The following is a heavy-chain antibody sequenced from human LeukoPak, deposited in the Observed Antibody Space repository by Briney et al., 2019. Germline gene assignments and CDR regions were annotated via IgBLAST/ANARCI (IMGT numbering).Heavy chain of an antibody. CDR3: ARDRYDYVWGSYVFDY. CDR2: ISSSSSYI. V-gene: IGHV3-21*01. Sequence: GGSLRLSCAASGFTFSSYSMNWVRQAPGKGLEWVSSISSSSSYIYYADSVKGRFTISRDNAKNSLYLQMNSLRAEDTAVYYCARDRYDYVWGSYVFDYWGQGTLVTVSS. D-gene: IGHD3-16*01. CDR1: GFTFSSYS. J-gene: IGHJ4*02.